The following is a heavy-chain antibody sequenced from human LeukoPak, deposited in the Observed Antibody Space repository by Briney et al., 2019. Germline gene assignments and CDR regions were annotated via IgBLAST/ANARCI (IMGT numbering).Heavy chain of an antibody. D-gene: IGHD7-27*01. CDR1: GGSVSSGSYY. CDR2: IYYSGST. J-gene: IGHJ3*02. Sequence: SETLSLTCTVSGGSVSSGSYYWSWIRQPPGKGLEWIGYIYYSGSTNYNPSLKSRVTISVDTSKNQFSLKLSSVTAADTAAYYCARDRTGDDAFDIWGQGTMVTVSS. V-gene: IGHV4-61*01. CDR3: ARDRTGDDAFDI.